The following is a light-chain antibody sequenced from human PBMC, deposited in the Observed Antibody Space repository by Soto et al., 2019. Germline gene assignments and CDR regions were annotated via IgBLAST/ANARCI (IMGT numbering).Light chain of an antibody. CDR3: QQYGSSGT. J-gene: IGKJ1*01. Sequence: IALTQSPATLSWSPGERATLSCRASQSVSNNYLAWYQQKPGQAHRLLIYGASNRATGIPDRFSGSGSGTDFTLTISRLEPEDFAVYYCQQYGSSGTFGQGTKVDI. V-gene: IGKV3-20*01. CDR1: QSVSNNY. CDR2: GAS.